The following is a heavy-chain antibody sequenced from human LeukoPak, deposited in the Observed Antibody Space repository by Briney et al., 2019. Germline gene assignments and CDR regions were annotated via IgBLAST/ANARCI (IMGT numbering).Heavy chain of an antibody. V-gene: IGHV3-23*01. Sequence: GGSLRLSCAASGFTFSIYAVSWVREAPGRGLEWGSAICGSGGSTYYADSVKGRFTISRDNSKNTLYLQMNSLRAEDTAVYYCAKSRWVDSSWYYAFDIWGQGTMVTVPS. D-gene: IGHD6-13*01. CDR2: ICGSGGST. J-gene: IGHJ3*02. CDR3: AKSRWVDSSWYYAFDI. CDR1: GFTFSIYA.